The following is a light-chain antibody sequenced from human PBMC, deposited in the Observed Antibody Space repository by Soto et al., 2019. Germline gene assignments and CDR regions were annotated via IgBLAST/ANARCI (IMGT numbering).Light chain of an antibody. Sequence: DIQMTQSPSSLSASVGDRVTITCRASQGISSYLAWYQQKPGKVPKVLIYAASTLHSGVPSRFSGSGSGTEFTLTISNVQPEDVATYYCQKYYSGPETFGQGTKVEIK. CDR1: QGISSY. CDR3: QKYYSGPET. J-gene: IGKJ1*01. V-gene: IGKV1-27*01. CDR2: AAS.